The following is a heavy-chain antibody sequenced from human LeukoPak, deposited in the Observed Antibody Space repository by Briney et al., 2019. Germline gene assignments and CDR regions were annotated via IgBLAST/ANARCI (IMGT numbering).Heavy chain of an antibody. CDR3: ARDRVVDDRTDLYYFDL. V-gene: IGHV4-59*12. CDR1: GGSISSYY. Sequence: SETLSLTCTVSGGSISSYYWSWIRQPPGKGLEWIGFIYYIGSTSYNPSLKSRVTISVDTSKNQFSLKLSSVTAADTAVYYCARDRVVDDRTDLYYFDLWGQGTLVTVSS. J-gene: IGHJ4*02. D-gene: IGHD2-15*01. CDR2: IYYIGST.